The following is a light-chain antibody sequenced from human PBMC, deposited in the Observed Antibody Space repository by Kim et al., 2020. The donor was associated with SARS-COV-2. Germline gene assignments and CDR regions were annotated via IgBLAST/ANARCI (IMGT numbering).Light chain of an antibody. CDR3: ASWESSLSAGV. V-gene: IGLV1-51*01. J-gene: IGLJ1*01. Sequence: GQKVTIYCSGNSYNIGKNSVSWYLHLPRTAPKLLIYGSIYRPSGIPDRFSGSKSGTSATLGIAGLQTGDEADYYCASWESSLSAGVFGTGTKVTVL. CDR2: GSI. CDR1: SYNIGKNS.